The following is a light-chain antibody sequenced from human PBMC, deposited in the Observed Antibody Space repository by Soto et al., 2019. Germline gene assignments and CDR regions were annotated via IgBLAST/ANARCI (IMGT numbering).Light chain of an antibody. CDR1: QGISSY. V-gene: IGKV1-27*01. CDR3: QKYNSAPWT. J-gene: IGKJ1*01. CDR2: AAS. Sequence: DIQMTQSPSSLSASVGDRVTITCRASQGISSYLAWYQQKPGKVPKLLIFAASTLQSGVPSRFSGSGSGTDFTLTISSLQPEDAATYYCQKYNSAPWTFGLGTKVEIK.